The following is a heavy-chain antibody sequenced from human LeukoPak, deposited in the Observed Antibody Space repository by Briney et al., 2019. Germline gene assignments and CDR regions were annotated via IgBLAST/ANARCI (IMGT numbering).Heavy chain of an antibody. CDR3: ARDVAGNRYADY. D-gene: IGHD6-19*01. CDR1: GYTFTGYY. Sequence: ASVKISCKASGYTFTGYYMHWVRQAPGQGLEWMGWINPNSGGTDYAQKFQGRVTLTGDTSISTAYMELNGLRSDDTALYYCARDVAGNRYADYWGQGTLVTVSS. CDR2: INPNSGGT. J-gene: IGHJ4*02. V-gene: IGHV1-2*02.